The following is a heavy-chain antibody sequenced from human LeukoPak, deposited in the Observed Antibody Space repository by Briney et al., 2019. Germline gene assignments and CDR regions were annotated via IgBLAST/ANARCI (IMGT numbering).Heavy chain of an antibody. D-gene: IGHD6-13*01. Sequence: GASVKVSCKASGFTFTDYYINWVRQAPGQGLEWVGWIDSHSGGTNYAQKFRGRVTFTRDTSAMTAYLDLNSLNPDDAAVYYCERDPPKYSNWYFKFDVWGQGTLVAVSS. CDR3: ERDPPKYSNWYFKFDV. CDR1: GFTFTDYY. V-gene: IGHV1-2*02. J-gene: IGHJ4*02. CDR2: IDSHSGGT.